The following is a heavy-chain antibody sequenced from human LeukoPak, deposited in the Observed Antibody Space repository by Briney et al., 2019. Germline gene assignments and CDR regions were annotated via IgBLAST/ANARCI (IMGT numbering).Heavy chain of an antibody. CDR1: GFTFSDYY. Sequence: GGSLRLSCAASGFTFSDYYMSWLRQAPGKGLEWVSYISSSGSTIYYADSVKGRFTISRDNAKNSLYLQMNRLRAEDTAVYYCARETTITMVRGVNLWGQGTLVTVSS. V-gene: IGHV3-11*04. D-gene: IGHD3-10*01. CDR2: ISSSGSTI. CDR3: ARETTITMVRGVNL. J-gene: IGHJ4*02.